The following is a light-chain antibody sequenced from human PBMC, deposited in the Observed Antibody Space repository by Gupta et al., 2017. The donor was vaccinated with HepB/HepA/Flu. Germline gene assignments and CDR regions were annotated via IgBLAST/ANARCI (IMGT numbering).Light chain of an antibody. CDR2: GAS. V-gene: IGKV3-15*01. Sequence: EIVMTQSPATLSVSPGERATLSCRASQSVRSNLAWYQQKVGQAPRLLIYGASTRATGIPARFSGSGSGTEFTLTISSLQSEDFAVYDCQQYNNWPPWTFGQGTKVEIK. CDR1: QSVRSN. J-gene: IGKJ1*01. CDR3: QQYNNWPPWT.